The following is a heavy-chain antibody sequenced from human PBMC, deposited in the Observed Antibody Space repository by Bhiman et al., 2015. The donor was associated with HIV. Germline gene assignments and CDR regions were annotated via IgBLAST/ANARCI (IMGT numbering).Heavy chain of an antibody. J-gene: IGHJ6*02. CDR2: ISGRGSAI. V-gene: IGHV3-48*03. CDR3: ARDQWVLTGLYNYYSGMDV. D-gene: IGHD3-9*01. Sequence: EVQLVESGGGLVQPGGSLRLSCAASGFTFSSYEMNWVRQTPGKGLEWVAYISGRGSAIYYADSVRGRFTISRDNAKNSLSLQMNSLRAEDTAVYYCARDQWVLTGLYNYYSGMDVWGQGTTVIVSS. CDR1: GFTFSSYE.